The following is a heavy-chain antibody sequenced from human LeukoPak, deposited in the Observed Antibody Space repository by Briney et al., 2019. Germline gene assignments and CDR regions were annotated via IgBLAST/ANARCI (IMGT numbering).Heavy chain of an antibody. CDR1: GGSISSGDKY. CDR2: IYYSGST. CDR3: ARVGEYSSPGGYYYYMDV. D-gene: IGHD6-6*01. V-gene: IGHV4-61*08. J-gene: IGHJ6*03. Sequence: PSETLSLTCNVSGGSISSGDKYWSWIRQPPGKGLEWIGYIYYSGSTNYNPSLKSRVTISVDTSKNQFSLKLSSVTAADTAVYYCARVGEYSSPGGYYYYMDVWDKGTTVTVSS.